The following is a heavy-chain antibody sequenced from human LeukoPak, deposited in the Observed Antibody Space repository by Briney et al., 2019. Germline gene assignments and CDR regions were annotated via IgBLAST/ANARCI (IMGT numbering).Heavy chain of an antibody. Sequence: GGSLKLSCAASGFTFSGSAMHWVRQASGKGLEWVGRIRSKANSYATAYAASVKGRFTISRDNAKNSLYLQMNSLRAEDTAVYYCRSTVREGEDQWGQGTLVTVSS. CDR2: IRSKANSYAT. D-gene: IGHD3-10*01. CDR3: RSTVREGEDQ. J-gene: IGHJ4*02. CDR1: GFTFSGSA. V-gene: IGHV3-73*01.